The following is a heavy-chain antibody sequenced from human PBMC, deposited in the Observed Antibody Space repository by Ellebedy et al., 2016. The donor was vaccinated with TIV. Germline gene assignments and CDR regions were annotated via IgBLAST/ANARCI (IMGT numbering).Heavy chain of an antibody. J-gene: IGHJ5*02. Sequence: ASVKVSCXASGYTFTGYYMHWVRQAPGQGLEWMGWINPNSGGTNYAQKFQGRVTMTRDTSISTAYMELSRLRSDDTAVYYCARDRGVVPAGPRTNWFDPWGQGTLVTVSS. CDR1: GYTFTGYY. D-gene: IGHD2-2*01. CDR3: ARDRGVVPAGPRTNWFDP. V-gene: IGHV1-2*02. CDR2: INPNSGGT.